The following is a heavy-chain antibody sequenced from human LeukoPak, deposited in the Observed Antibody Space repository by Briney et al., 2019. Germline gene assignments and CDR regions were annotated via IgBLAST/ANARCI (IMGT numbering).Heavy chain of an antibody. V-gene: IGHV3-7*05. CDR3: ARDALGYCSGGRCYSPFDF. J-gene: IGHJ4*02. Sequence: GGSLRLSCAASGFXFSSYWMTWVRQGPGKGLEWVATIDQVGSEKYYVDSVKGRFTISRDNAKNSLYLQMNSLRAEDTAVYYCARDALGYCSGGRCYSPFDFWGQGTLVTVSS. CDR1: GFXFSSYW. CDR2: IDQVGSEK. D-gene: IGHD2-15*01.